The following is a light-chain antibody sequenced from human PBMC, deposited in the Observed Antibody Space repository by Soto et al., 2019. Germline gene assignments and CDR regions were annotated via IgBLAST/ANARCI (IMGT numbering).Light chain of an antibody. CDR3: SSYAGSNNLV. CDR2: EVS. J-gene: IGLJ2*01. CDR1: SSDVGGYNY. V-gene: IGLV2-8*01. Sequence: QSALTQPPSASGSPGQSVTISCTGTSSDVGGYNYVSWYQQHPGKAHKLMIYEVSKRPSGVPDRFSGSKFGNTASLTVSGIQAEDEAAYYCSSYAGSNNLVFGGGTKLTVL.